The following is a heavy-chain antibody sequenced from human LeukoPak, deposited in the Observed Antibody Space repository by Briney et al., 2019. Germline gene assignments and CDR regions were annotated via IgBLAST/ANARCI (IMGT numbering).Heavy chain of an antibody. CDR1: GGSISSSSYY. Sequence: PSETLSLTCTVSGGSISSSSYYWGWIRQPPGKGLEWIGEIIHSGTTNYNPSLKSRVTISVDTSKSQFSLKLSSVTAADTAVYYCASKSHYYDILTGYYGYWGQGTLVTVSS. J-gene: IGHJ4*02. V-gene: IGHV4-39*07. CDR2: IIHSGTT. D-gene: IGHD3-9*01. CDR3: ASKSHYYDILTGYYGY.